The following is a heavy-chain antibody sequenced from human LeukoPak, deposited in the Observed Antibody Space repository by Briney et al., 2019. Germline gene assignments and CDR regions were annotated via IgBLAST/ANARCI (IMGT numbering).Heavy chain of an antibody. Sequence: NPSETLSLTCTVSGGSISSSSYYWGWIRQPPGKGLEWIGSIYYSGSTYYNPSLKSRLTISVDTSKNQFSLKLSSVIAADTAVYYCARQRELAAAGTAFDYWGQGTLVTVSS. J-gene: IGHJ4*02. D-gene: IGHD6-13*01. CDR2: IYYSGST. CDR1: GGSISSSSYY. V-gene: IGHV4-39*01. CDR3: ARQRELAAAGTAFDY.